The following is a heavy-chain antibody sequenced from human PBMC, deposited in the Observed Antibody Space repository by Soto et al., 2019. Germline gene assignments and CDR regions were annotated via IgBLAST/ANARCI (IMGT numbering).Heavy chain of an antibody. Sequence: SETLSLTCTVSGASVSSSSYYWGWIRQPPGKGLEWIGSIYYSGRTYYKPSLKSRVTIFVDTSKKQFSLKLSSVTATETAVYFCARHGSTVTTARFDYWGQGTLVTVSS. CDR1: GASVSSSSYY. V-gene: IGHV4-39*01. CDR3: ARHGSTVTTARFDY. D-gene: IGHD4-4*01. CDR2: IYYSGRT. J-gene: IGHJ4*02.